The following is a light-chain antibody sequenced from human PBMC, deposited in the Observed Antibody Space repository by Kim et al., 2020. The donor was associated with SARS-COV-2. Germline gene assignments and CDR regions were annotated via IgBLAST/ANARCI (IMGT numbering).Light chain of an antibody. CDR1: QSISSW. V-gene: IGKV1-5*03. Sequence: DIQMTQSPSTLSASVGDRVTITCRASQSISSWLAWYQQKPGKAPKLLIYKASSLESGVPSRFSGSGSGTEFTLTISSLQPDDFATYFVRQYNSKWTFGQGTQVDIK. J-gene: IGKJ1*01. CDR2: KAS. CDR3: RQYNSKWT.